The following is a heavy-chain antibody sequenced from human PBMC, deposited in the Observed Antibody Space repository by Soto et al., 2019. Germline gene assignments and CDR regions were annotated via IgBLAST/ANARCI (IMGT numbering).Heavy chain of an antibody. CDR1: GFTFSDYY. Sequence: PGGSLRLSCAASGFTFSDYYMSWIRQAPGKGLEWVSYISSSGDIIYYADSVKGRFTISRDNAKNSLYLQMNRLRAEDTAVYYCARDLGYYASDGYFDYWGQGTLVTVSS. D-gene: IGHD3-22*01. CDR3: ARDLGYYASDGYFDY. CDR2: ISSSGDII. J-gene: IGHJ4*02. V-gene: IGHV3-11*01.